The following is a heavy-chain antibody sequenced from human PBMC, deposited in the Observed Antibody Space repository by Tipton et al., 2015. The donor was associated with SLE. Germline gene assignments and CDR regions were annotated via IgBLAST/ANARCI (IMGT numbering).Heavy chain of an antibody. V-gene: IGHV4-59*11. CDR2: FYYSGST. J-gene: IGHJ4*02. D-gene: IGHD3-22*01. CDR1: GGSISSHY. Sequence: TLSLTCTVSGGSISSHYWSWIRQPPGKGLEWIGYFYYSGSTNYNPSLKSRVTISVDTSKNQFSLKLSSVTAADTAVYYCATYYYDSSGYLTLRYWGQGTLVTVSS. CDR3: ATYYYDSSGYLTLRY.